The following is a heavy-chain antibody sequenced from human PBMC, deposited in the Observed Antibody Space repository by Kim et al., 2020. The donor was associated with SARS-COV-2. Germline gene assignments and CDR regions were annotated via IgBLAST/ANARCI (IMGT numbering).Heavy chain of an antibody. Sequence: SETLSLTCAVYGGSFSGYYWSWIRQPPGKGPEWIGEINHSGSTNYNPSVKSRVTISVDTSKNQSYLKLSSVTAADTAVYYCARGWAAAGMEDYWGQGTLGTVS. V-gene: IGHV4-34*01. D-gene: IGHD6-13*01. CDR2: INHSGST. CDR1: GGSFSGYY. CDR3: ARGWAAAGMEDY. J-gene: IGHJ4*02.